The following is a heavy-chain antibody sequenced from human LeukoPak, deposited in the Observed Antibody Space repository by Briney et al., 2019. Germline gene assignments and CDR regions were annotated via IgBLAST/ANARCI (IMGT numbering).Heavy chain of an antibody. CDR2: IRYDGSNK. D-gene: IGHD6-13*01. CDR3: AKRAREYSSSWYTFDY. CDR1: GFTFSSYW. Sequence: PGGSLRLSCAASGFTFSSYWMHWVRQAPGKGLEWVAFIRYDGSNKYYADSVKGRFTISRDNSKNTLYLQMNSLRAEDTAVYYCAKRAREYSSSWYTFDYWGQGTLVTVSS. V-gene: IGHV3-30*02. J-gene: IGHJ4*02.